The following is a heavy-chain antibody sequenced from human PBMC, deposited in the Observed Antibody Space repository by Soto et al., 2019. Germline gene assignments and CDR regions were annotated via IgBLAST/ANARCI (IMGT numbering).Heavy chain of an antibody. CDR1: GYTFTSYY. D-gene: IGHD3-10*01. CDR3: ARDPPYGSGKLGFGY. J-gene: IGHJ4*02. Sequence: ASVVSCKASGYTFTSYYMHWVRQAPGQGLEWMGIINPSGGSTSYAQKFQGRVTMTRDTSTSTVYMELSSLRSEDTAVYYCARDPPYGSGKLGFGYWGQGTLVTVSS. CDR2: INPSGGST. V-gene: IGHV1-46*01.